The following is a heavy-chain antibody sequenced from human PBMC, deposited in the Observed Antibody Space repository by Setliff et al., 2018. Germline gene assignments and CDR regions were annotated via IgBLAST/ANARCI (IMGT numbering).Heavy chain of an antibody. Sequence: ETLSLTCAVSGYSISSGYYWGWIRQAPGKGLEWIASIYRSGSTYYNPALKSRVTISVDTSKNQFPLKLSSVTASDTAVYYCARDEGSSYFYGMDVWGQGTTVTVSS. D-gene: IGHD6-13*01. CDR1: GYSISSGYY. J-gene: IGHJ6*02. CDR3: ARDEGSSYFYGMDV. V-gene: IGHV4-38-2*02. CDR2: IYRSGST.